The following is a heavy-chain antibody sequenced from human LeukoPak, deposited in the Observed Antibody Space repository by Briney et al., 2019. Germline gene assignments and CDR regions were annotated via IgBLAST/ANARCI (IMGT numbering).Heavy chain of an antibody. Sequence: SGTLSLSCGFHGESLKEYYWSWIHPSPGKGLEWLGEITHNGSTTFNPSLDSRLTITVDTSKNQFSLKLTSVTASAASVYFCARGFSRGESCYSGEYFQHWGEGNLVTVSS. V-gene: IGHV4-34*01. CDR3: ARGFSRGESCYSGEYFQH. CDR2: ITHNGST. J-gene: IGHJ1*01. D-gene: IGHD2-15*01. CDR1: GESLKEYY.